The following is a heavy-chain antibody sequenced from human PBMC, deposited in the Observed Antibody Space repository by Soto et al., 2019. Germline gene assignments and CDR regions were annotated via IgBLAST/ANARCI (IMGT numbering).Heavy chain of an antibody. D-gene: IGHD4-17*01. Sequence: GGSLRLSCVASGFTLSSYHMDWVRQAPGKGLEWISYIHASSISNIYYADSVKGRFTISRDNAKNSLCLQMDSLRAEDTAVYYCARDGTTGTANYHYAMDVWGQGTTVTVSS. CDR1: GFTLSSYH. V-gene: IGHV3-48*03. J-gene: IGHJ6*02. CDR2: IHASSISNI. CDR3: ARDGTTGTANYHYAMDV.